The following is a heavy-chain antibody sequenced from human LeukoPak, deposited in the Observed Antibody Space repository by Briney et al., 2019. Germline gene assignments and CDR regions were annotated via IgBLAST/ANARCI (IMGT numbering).Heavy chain of an antibody. Sequence: SETLSLTCTVSGGSISSSSYYWGWIRQPPGKGLEWIGSIYYSGSTYYNPSLKSRVTISVDTSKNQFSLKLSSVTAADTAVYYCARSIVLMVYAPFDYWGQGTLVTVSS. J-gene: IGHJ4*02. CDR1: GGSISSSSYY. CDR2: IYYSGST. V-gene: IGHV4-39*07. CDR3: ARSIVLMVYAPFDY. D-gene: IGHD2-8*01.